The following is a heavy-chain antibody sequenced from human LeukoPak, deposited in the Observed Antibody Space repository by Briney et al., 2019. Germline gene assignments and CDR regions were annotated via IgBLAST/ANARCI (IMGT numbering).Heavy chain of an antibody. CDR2: IYYSGST. V-gene: IGHV4-59*11. CDR3: ARSFWSGYYYFDY. CDR1: GGPISSHY. D-gene: IGHD3-3*01. Sequence: SETLSLTCTVSGGPISSHYWIWIRQPPGKGLEGIGYIYYSGSTNYNPSLKSRVTISVDTSKNQFSLKLSSVTAADTAVYYCARSFWSGYYYFDYWGQGTLVTVSS. J-gene: IGHJ4*02.